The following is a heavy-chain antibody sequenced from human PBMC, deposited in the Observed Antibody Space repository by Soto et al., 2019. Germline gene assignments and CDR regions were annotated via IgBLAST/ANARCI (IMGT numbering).Heavy chain of an antibody. J-gene: IGHJ5*02. V-gene: IGHV2-5*01. CDR2: IYWNDDK. Sequence: SCPTLVNPTQTLTLTCTFSGFSLSTSGVGVGWIRQPPGKALEWLALIYWNDDKRYSPSLKSRLTITKDTSKNQVVLTMTNMDPVDTATYYCAHRPYSYDFWSGYYSDWFDPWGQGTLVTVYS. CDR1: GFSLSTSGVG. D-gene: IGHD3-3*01. CDR3: AHRPYSYDFWSGYYSDWFDP.